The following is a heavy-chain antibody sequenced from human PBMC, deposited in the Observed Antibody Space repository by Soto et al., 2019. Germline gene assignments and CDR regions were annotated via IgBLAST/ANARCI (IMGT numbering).Heavy chain of an antibody. Sequence: SETLSLTCTVSGGSISSSSYYWGWIRQPPGKGLEWIGSMYYSGSTYYNPSLKSRVTISVDTSKNQFSLKLSSVTAADTAVYYCARRREGYCSSSSCHRWFDPWGRGTLVTVSS. D-gene: IGHD2-2*01. J-gene: IGHJ5*02. V-gene: IGHV4-39*01. CDR1: GGSISSSSYY. CDR2: MYYSGST. CDR3: ARRREGYCSSSSCHRWFDP.